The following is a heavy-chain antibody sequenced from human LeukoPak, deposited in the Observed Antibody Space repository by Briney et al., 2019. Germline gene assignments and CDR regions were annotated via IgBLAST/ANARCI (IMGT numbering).Heavy chain of an antibody. V-gene: IGHV3-49*04. J-gene: IGHJ3*02. D-gene: IGHD2-2*01. CDR3: TRDPTDIVVVPATIGDAFDI. Sequence: GGSLRLSCTASGFTFGDHAMTWVRQAPGKGLEWVGFVRSKAYGGTTDYAASVKGRFTISRDDSKSIAYLQMNSLKTEDTAVYYCTRDPTDIVVVPATIGDAFDIWGQGTMVTVSS. CDR1: GFTFGDHA. CDR2: VRSKAYGGTT.